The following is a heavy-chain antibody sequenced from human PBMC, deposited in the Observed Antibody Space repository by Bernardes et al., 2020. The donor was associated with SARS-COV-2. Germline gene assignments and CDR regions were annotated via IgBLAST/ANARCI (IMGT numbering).Heavy chain of an antibody. Sequence: SETLSLTCTVSGGSISSSSYYWGWIRQPPGKGLEWIGSIYYSGSTYYNPSLKSRVTISVDTSKNQFSLKLSSVTAADTAVYYCAREVGCSSTSCYIYYYYYMDVWGKGTTVTVSS. CDR1: GGSISSSSYY. CDR3: AREVGCSSTSCYIYYYYYMDV. D-gene: IGHD2-2*02. V-gene: IGHV4-39*07. J-gene: IGHJ6*03. CDR2: IYYSGST.